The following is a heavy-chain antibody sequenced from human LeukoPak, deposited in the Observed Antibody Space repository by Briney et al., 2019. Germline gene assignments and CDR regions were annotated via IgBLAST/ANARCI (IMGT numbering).Heavy chain of an antibody. V-gene: IGHV1-46*01. CDR1: GYTVTSYY. D-gene: IGHD4-11*01. CDR2: LNPSGGSS. CDR3: ATAYRNYVRNCFDP. J-gene: IGHJ5*02. Sequence: ASVKVSCKASGYTVTSYYMHWVRQAPGQGLEWMAILNPSGGSSSYAQKFQGRATLTRATSTSTVYMELSSLRSEDTAVYYCATAYRNYVRNCFDPWGQGTLVTVSS.